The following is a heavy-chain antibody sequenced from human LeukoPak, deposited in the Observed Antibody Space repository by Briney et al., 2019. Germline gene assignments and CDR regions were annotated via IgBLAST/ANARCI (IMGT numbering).Heavy chain of an antibody. CDR3: ASGGFSSRISRASGALVDY. V-gene: IGHV3-21*01. Sequence: PGGSLRLSCAGSGFTFSTYSIKWVRQAPGKGLEWVSHIGGSGSFIYYADSVKGRFTISRDNAKNSLYLQMNSLRAEDTAVYYCASGGFSSRISRASGALVDYWGQGTLVTVSS. J-gene: IGHJ4*02. D-gene: IGHD3-10*01. CDR1: GFTFSTYS. CDR2: IGGSGSFI.